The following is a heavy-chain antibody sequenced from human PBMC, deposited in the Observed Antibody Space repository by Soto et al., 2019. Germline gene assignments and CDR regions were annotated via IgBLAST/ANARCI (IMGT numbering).Heavy chain of an antibody. D-gene: IGHD1-26*01. CDR2: INHSGST. J-gene: IGHJ6*04. CDR3: AVGGSYFYYYGMDV. V-gene: IGHV4-34*01. CDR1: GGSFSGYY. Sequence: SETLSLTCAVYGGSFSGYYWSWIRQPPGKGLEWIGEINHSGSTNYNPSLKSRVTISVDTSKNQFSLKLSSVTAADTAVYYCAVGGSYFYYYGMDVWGKGTTVTVSS.